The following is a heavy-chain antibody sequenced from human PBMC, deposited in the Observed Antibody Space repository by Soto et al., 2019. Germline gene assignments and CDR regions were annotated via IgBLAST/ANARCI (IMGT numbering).Heavy chain of an antibody. Sequence: QVQLVQSGAEVKKPGASVKVSCKASGYTFTSYGISWVRQAPGQGLEWMGWISAYNGNTNYAQKLQGRVTMTTDTSTSTAYMELRSMRSDDTAVYYCARGVWFGESQVRGYYYYYYGMDVWGQGTTVTVSS. D-gene: IGHD3-10*01. V-gene: IGHV1-18*01. CDR1: GYTFTSYG. CDR2: ISAYNGNT. CDR3: ARGVWFGESQVRGYYYYYYGMDV. J-gene: IGHJ6*02.